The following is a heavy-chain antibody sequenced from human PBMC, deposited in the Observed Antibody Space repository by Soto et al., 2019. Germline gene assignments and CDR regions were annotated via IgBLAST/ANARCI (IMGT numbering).Heavy chain of an antibody. J-gene: IGHJ4*02. Sequence: GGSLRLSWAASGFTSISYAMGWVRQAPGKGLEWVSTITGSGGGTYYADSVKGRFTISRDNSQNTLYLQMNSLRAEDTAVYYCAKWAVGFDYWGQGTLVTVSS. CDR3: AKWAVGFDY. D-gene: IGHD1-26*01. V-gene: IGHV3-23*01. CDR2: ITGSGGGT. CDR1: GFTSISYA.